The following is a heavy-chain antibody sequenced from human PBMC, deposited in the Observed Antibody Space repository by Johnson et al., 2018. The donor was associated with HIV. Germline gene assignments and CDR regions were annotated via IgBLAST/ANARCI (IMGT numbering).Heavy chain of an antibody. Sequence: VQLVESGGGLVQPGRSLRLSCAASGFTFDDYAMHWVRQAPGKGLEWVSGISWNSGSMGYAYSVKGRFTISRDNANNSLYLQMNSLRAEDTAVYYCVRDDYAFHIWGQGTMVTVSS. CDR3: VRDDYAFHI. CDR2: ISWNSGSM. CDR1: GFTFDDYA. J-gene: IGHJ3*02. V-gene: IGHV3-9*01.